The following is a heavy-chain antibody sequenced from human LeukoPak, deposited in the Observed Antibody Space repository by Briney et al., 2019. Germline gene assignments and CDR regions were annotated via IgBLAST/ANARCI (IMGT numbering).Heavy chain of an antibody. CDR2: ISNSGST. D-gene: IGHD5-24*01. Sequence: PSETLSLTCTVSGGSITGYYWSWIRQPPGKGLQWNGYISNSGSTTYNPSLKSRVTISVDASKNQFSLRLTSVIAADTAVYYCARGRRDMATINLFDFWGQGTLVTLSS. CDR1: GGSITGYY. J-gene: IGHJ4*02. V-gene: IGHV4-59*01. CDR3: ARGRRDMATINLFDF.